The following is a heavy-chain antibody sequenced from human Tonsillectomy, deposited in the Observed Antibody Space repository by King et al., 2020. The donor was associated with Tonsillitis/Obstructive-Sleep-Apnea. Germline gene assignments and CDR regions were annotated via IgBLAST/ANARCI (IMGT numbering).Heavy chain of an antibody. CDR2: IWYDGTNK. Sequence: VQLVEPGGGVVQPGRSLRLSCAASGFTFSKSGMHWVRQAPGKGLEWVALIWYDGTNKYYTDSVKGRFTISRDNSKNTLYLQMSSLRAEDTGVYYCATYSRFFDLWGRGTLVTVSS. V-gene: IGHV3-33*01. CDR3: ATYSRFFDL. D-gene: IGHD2-15*01. J-gene: IGHJ2*01. CDR1: GFTFSKSG.